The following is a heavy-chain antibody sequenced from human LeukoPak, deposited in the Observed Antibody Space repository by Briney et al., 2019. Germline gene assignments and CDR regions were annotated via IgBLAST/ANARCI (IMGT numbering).Heavy chain of an antibody. CDR1: GGSISGHY. D-gene: IGHD1-26*01. V-gene: IGHV4-59*11. Sequence: SETLSLTCSASGGSISGHYWSWIRQPPGKGLEWIGNAFYIGSTNYNPSLKSRATISVDTSKNQFSLHLSSVTTADTAVYYCAREHIGRAGATNWFDPWGQGTLVTVSS. CDR3: AREHIGRAGATNWFDP. J-gene: IGHJ5*02. CDR2: AFYIGST.